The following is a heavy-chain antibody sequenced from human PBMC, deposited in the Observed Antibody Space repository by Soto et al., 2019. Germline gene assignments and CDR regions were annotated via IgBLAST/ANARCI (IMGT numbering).Heavy chain of an antibody. CDR1: GFTFSRNG. V-gene: IGHV3-33*01. D-gene: IGHD1-26*01. CDR2: IWYDGSNK. CDR3: ARWNLVGPTIDAFDL. Sequence: QVQLVESGGGVVQPGWSLRLSCAASGFTFSRNGMHWVRQAPGKGLEWVAIIWYDGSNKYYTDSVKGRFTISRDNSKNTLYLQMNSLRVEDTAMYYCARWNLVGPTIDAFDLWGQGTMVTVSS. J-gene: IGHJ3*01.